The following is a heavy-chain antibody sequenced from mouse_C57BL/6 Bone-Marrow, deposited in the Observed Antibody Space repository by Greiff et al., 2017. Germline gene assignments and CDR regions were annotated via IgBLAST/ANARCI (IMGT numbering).Heavy chain of an antibody. CDR1: GFTFGSYG. CDR2: ISSGGSYT. J-gene: IGHJ2*01. CDR3: ARLPITTVVGFDY. Sequence: EVQLVESGGDLVKPGGSLKLSCAASGFTFGSYGMSWVRQTPDKRLEWVATISSGGSYTYYPDSVKGRFTISRDNAKNTLYLQMSSLKSEDTAMYYCARLPITTVVGFDYWGQGTTLTVSS. V-gene: IGHV5-6*01. D-gene: IGHD1-1*01.